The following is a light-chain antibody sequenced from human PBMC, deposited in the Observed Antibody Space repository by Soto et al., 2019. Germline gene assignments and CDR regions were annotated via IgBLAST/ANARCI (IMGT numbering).Light chain of an antibody. J-gene: IGKJ2*01. CDR3: QQSYNSPNT. CDR2: VAS. Sequence: DIQMTQSPSSLSASVGDRVTITCRASQSINSYLNWYQQKPGKAPKVLIYVASSLQSGVPSRFSGSGSGTDFTLTINSLQPEDFATYYCQQSYNSPNTFGQGTKLEIK. CDR1: QSINSY. V-gene: IGKV1-39*01.